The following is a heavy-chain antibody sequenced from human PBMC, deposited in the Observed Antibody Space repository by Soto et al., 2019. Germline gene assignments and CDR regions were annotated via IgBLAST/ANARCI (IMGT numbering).Heavy chain of an antibody. V-gene: IGHV1-69*12. Sequence: QVQLVRSGAQEKKPGSSVRVSCKASGGTLRNYGISWVRQAPGQGLEWMGGIIPVFGTANYAQKFQGRVTITADESTSTVYMDVTSLRSEDTAVYYCSRGDATKIVVTTYYGMDVWGQGTAVTVSS. CDR3: SRGDATKIVVTTYYGMDV. D-gene: IGHD4-17*01. CDR1: GGTLRNYG. CDR2: IIPVFGTA. J-gene: IGHJ6*02.